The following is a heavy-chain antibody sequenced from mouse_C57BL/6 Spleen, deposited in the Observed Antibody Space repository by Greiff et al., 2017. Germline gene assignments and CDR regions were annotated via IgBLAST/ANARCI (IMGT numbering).Heavy chain of an antibody. CDR1: GYTFTDYY. CDR3: ARDWDVEGFAY. J-gene: IGHJ3*01. Sequence: VQLQQSGPELVKPGASVKISCKASGYTFTDYYMNWVKQSHGKSLEWIGDINPNNGGTSYNQKFKGKATLTVDKSSSTAYMELRSLTSEDSAVYYCARDWDVEGFAYWGQGTLVTVSA. V-gene: IGHV1-26*01. CDR2: INPNNGGT. D-gene: IGHD4-1*01.